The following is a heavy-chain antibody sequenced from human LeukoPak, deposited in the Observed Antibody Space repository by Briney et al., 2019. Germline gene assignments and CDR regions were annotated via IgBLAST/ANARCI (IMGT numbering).Heavy chain of an antibody. CDR1: GFTFSDYG. CDR2: IWYDESNK. J-gene: IGHJ4*02. Sequence: GRSLRLSCAASGFTFSDYGMHWVRHAPGKGLEWVAVIWYDESNKYYADSVKGRFTISRDNSKNTLFLQMNSLRAEDTAVYYCAKNTHAYAEIFDYWGQGTLVTVSS. D-gene: IGHD2-2*01. V-gene: IGHV3-33*06. CDR3: AKNTHAYAEIFDY.